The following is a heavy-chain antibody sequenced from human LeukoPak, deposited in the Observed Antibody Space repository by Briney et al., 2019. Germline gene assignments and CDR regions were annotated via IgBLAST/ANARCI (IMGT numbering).Heavy chain of an antibody. Sequence: PSETLSLTCTVSGGSISSSSYYWGWVRQPPGKGLEWIGSIYYSGSTYYNPSLKSRVTISVDTSKNQFSLKLSSVTAADTAVYYCARAIGYYPFDYWGQGTLVTVSS. CDR1: GGSISSSSYY. J-gene: IGHJ4*02. CDR2: IYYSGST. D-gene: IGHD3-3*01. CDR3: ARAIGYYPFDY. V-gene: IGHV4-39*01.